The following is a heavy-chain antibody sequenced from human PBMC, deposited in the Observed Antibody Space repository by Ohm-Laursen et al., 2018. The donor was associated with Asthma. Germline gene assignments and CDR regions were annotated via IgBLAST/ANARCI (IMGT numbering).Heavy chain of an antibody. Sequence: TLSLTCTVSGGSVSSGSYYWSWIRQPPGKGLEWIGYIYYSGSTNYNPSLKSRVTISVDTSKNQFSLKLSSVTAADTAVYYCARYGDYFDYWGQGTLVTVSS. CDR2: IYYSGST. CDR3: ARYGDYFDY. J-gene: IGHJ4*02. D-gene: IGHD4-17*01. V-gene: IGHV4-61*01. CDR1: GGSVSSGSYY.